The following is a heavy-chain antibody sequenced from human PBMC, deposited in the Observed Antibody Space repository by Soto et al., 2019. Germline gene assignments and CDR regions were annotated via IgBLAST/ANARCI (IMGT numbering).Heavy chain of an antibody. D-gene: IGHD4-17*01. CDR3: ARHGNYGDYDAFDI. J-gene: IGHJ3*02. V-gene: IGHV5-10-1*01. Sequence: PSFQGHVTISADKSISTAYLQWSSLKASDTAMYYCARHGNYGDYDAFDIWGQGTMVTVSS.